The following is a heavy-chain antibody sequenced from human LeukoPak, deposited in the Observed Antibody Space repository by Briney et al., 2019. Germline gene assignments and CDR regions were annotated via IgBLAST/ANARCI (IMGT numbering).Heavy chain of an antibody. CDR3: AEGGYSYGSLDYYYYMDV. CDR1: GYSITSGYY. CDR2: IYYSGST. Sequence: PSETLSLTCTVSGYSITSGYYWGRIRQPPGKGLEWIGSIYYSGSTYYNPSLKSRVTISVDRSKNQFSLKLSSVTAADTAVYYCAEGGYSYGSLDYYYYMDVWGKGTTVTVSS. J-gene: IGHJ6*03. D-gene: IGHD5-18*01. V-gene: IGHV4-38-2*02.